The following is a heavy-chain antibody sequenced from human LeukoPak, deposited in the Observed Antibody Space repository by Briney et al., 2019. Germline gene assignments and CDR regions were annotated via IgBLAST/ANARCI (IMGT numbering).Heavy chain of an antibody. J-gene: IGHJ4*02. CDR2: IDHSVST. CDR3: ARSPVVVPAAIDY. D-gene: IGHD2-2*01. CDR1: GYSISSGYY. Sequence: SETLSLTCAVSGYSISSGYYWGWIRQPPGKGLEWIATIDHSVSTSYNPPLKSRVTISVDKSKKLFSLKLSSVTAADTAVYYCARSPVVVPAAIDYWGQGTLVTVSS. V-gene: IGHV4-38-2*01.